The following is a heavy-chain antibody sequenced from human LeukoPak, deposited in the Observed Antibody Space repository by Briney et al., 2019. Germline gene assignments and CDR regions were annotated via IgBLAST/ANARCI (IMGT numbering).Heavy chain of an antibody. D-gene: IGHD3-22*01. J-gene: IGHJ4*02. Sequence: ASVKVSCKVSEYTLTEFSMHWVRQAPGKGLEWMGSFDPEDVETIYAQKFQGRVTMTEDTSTDTAYMELSSLRSEDTAVYYCATAGYRASAYYYDSSGYPTHVFDYWGQGTLVTVSS. CDR3: ATAGYRASAYYYDSSGYPTHVFDY. CDR2: FDPEDVET. V-gene: IGHV1-24*01. CDR1: EYTLTEFS.